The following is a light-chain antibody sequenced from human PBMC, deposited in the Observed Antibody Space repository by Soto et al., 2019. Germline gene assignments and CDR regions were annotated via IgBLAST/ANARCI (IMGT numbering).Light chain of an antibody. V-gene: IGLV1-40*01. Sequence: QSALTQPPSVSGAPGQRVTISCTGSSSNIGAGYDVHWYQQLPGTAPKLLIYGNNNRPSGVPDRFSGSKSGTSASLAITGLEAEDEADYDCQSYDSSMSGSRVFGGGTKVTVL. CDR2: GNN. J-gene: IGLJ2*01. CDR3: QSYDSSMSGSRV. CDR1: SSNIGAGYD.